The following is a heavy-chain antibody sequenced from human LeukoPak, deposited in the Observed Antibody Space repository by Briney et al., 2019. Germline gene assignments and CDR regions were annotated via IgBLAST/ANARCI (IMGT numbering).Heavy chain of an antibody. J-gene: IGHJ4*02. CDR3: ARVSCYAYYFDY. CDR2: ISSSSSYI. Sequence: PGGSLRLSCAASGFTFSSYSMNWVRQAPGKGLEWVSSISSSSSYIYYADSVKGRFTISRDNAKNSLYLQMNSLRAEDTAVYYCARVSCYAYYFDYWGQGTLVTVSS. V-gene: IGHV3-21*01. CDR1: GFTFSSYS. D-gene: IGHD2-15*01.